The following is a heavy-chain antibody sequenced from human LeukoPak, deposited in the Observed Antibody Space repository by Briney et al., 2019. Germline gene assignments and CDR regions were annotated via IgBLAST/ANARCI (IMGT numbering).Heavy chain of an antibody. D-gene: IGHD1-1*01. V-gene: IGHV4-34*01. CDR1: GGSFSGYY. Sequence: PSETLSLTCAVYGGSFSGYYWSWIRQPPGKGLEWIGEINHSGSTNYNPSLKSRVTISVDTSKNQFSLKLSSVTAADTAVYYCASSRYPGAFDIWGQGTMVTVSS. CDR2: INHSGST. CDR3: ASSRYPGAFDI. J-gene: IGHJ3*02.